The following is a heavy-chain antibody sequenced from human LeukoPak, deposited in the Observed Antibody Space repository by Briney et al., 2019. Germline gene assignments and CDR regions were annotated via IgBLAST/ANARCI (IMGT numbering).Heavy chain of an antibody. J-gene: IGHJ6*03. CDR2: ISSSSSYI. Sequence: PGGSLRLSCAASGFTFSSYSMNWVRQAPGKGLEWVSSISSSSSYIYYADSVKGRFTISRDNAKNSLYLQMNSLRAEDTAVYYCARDSTTDIVLMVYAAPGYYYYMDVWGKGTTVTVSS. CDR3: ARDSTTDIVLMVYAAPGYYYYMDV. V-gene: IGHV3-21*01. D-gene: IGHD2-8*01. CDR1: GFTFSSYS.